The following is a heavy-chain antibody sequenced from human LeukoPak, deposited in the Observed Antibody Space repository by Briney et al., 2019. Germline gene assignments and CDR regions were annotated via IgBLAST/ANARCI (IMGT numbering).Heavy chain of an antibody. CDR3: AKESGKFDY. J-gene: IGHJ4*02. Sequence: PGGSLRLSCEASGFSVSNNYMTWVRQAPGKGLEWVSLISADGGSTFSADSVKGRFSISRDNSKNSLYLQMNSLRSEDTATYYCAKESGKFDYWGQGTLVAVSS. V-gene: IGHV3-43*02. CDR2: ISADGGST. CDR1: GFSVSNNY.